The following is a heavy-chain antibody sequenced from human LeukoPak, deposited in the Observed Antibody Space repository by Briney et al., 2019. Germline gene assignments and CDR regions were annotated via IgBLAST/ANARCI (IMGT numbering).Heavy chain of an antibody. J-gene: IGHJ4*02. CDR1: GFTFSSYA. V-gene: IGHV3-23*01. D-gene: IGHD3-10*02. Sequence: GGSLRLSCVDSGFTFSSYAMSWVRQVPGKGLEWVSGISDSGGSTYYADSVKVRFTISRDNSKNTLYLQMNSLRAEDTAVYYCASRQGLGWHYVNWGQGTLVTVSS. CDR2: ISDSGGST. CDR3: ASRQGLGWHYVN.